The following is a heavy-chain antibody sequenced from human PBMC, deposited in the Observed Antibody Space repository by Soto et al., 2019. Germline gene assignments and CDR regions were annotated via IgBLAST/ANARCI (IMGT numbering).Heavy chain of an antibody. CDR1: GFTFRRYD. V-gene: IGHV3-21*01. CDR3: ARLYDVLTNGMDV. J-gene: IGHJ6*02. CDR2: ISSSSISI. Sequence: EVQLEESGGGLVKPGGSLRLSCSASGFTFRRYDMNWVRQAPGKGLEWVSSISSSSISIHYVDSVKGRFTISRDNARNVLYLQMNSLRAEDTAVYFCARLYDVLTNGMDVWGQGTTVTVS. D-gene: IGHD3-9*01.